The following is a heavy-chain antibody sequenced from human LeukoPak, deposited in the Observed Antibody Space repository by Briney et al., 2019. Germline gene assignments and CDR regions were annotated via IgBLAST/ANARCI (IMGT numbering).Heavy chain of an antibody. D-gene: IGHD3-22*01. J-gene: IGHJ4*02. CDR2: IIPIFGTA. V-gene: IGHV1-69*05. CDR1: GGTFSSYA. CDR3: ARDDSSGYSDY. Sequence: EASVKLSCKASGGTFSSYAISWVRQAHGPGIEWMGRIIPIFGTANHAQKFQGRVTITTDESTSTAYVELGSLRSEDTAVYYCARDDSSGYSDYWGQGAMVTVSS.